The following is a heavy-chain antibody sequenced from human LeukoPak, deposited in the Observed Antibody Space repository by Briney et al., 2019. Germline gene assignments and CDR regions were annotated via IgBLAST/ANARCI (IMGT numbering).Heavy chain of an antibody. CDR2: ISAYNGNT. Sequence: ASVKVSCTAYGYTFTSYGISWVRQPPGQGLEWMGWISAYNGNTNYAKKLQGRVTMTTDTSTSTAHMELRSLRSDDTAVYYCARRYRGDSSNWDWFDPWGQGTLVSVSS. CDR1: GYTFTSYG. V-gene: IGHV1-18*01. D-gene: IGHD3-22*01. CDR3: ARRYRGDSSNWDWFDP. J-gene: IGHJ5*02.